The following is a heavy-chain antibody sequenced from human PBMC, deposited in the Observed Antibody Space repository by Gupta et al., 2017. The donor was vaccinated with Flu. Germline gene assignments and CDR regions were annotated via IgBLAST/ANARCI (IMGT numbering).Heavy chain of an antibody. Sequence: EVQVVESGGGLVQPGGSLRLSCAASGFPFSTYWMHWVRQAPGKGLVWVARINGDGSSTSYADAVKGRFTISRDNAKNTLYLQMNSMRAEDMAVYFFARGVQSSYGFSFGWGQGTLVTVSS. D-gene: IGHD3/OR15-3a*01. J-gene: IGHJ4*02. CDR3: ARGVQSSYGFSFG. CDR1: GFPFSTYW. V-gene: IGHV3-74*01. CDR2: INGDGSST.